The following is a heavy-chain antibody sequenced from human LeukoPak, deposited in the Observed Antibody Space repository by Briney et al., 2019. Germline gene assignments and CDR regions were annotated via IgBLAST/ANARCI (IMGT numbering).Heavy chain of an antibody. V-gene: IGHV4-59*01. Sequence: PSETLSLTCTVSGGSISSYYWSWIRQPPGKGLEWIGYIYYSGSTNYNPSLKSRVAMSVDTSKNQFSLKLSSVTAADTAVFYCARARYYDSSAYPIFDSWGQGTLVTVSS. D-gene: IGHD3-22*01. CDR3: ARARYYDSSAYPIFDS. CDR1: GGSISSYY. J-gene: IGHJ4*02. CDR2: IYYSGST.